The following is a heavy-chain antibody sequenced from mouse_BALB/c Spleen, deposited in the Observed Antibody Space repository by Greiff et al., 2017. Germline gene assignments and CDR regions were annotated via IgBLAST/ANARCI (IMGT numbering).Heavy chain of an antibody. Sequence: QVQLQQSGPQLVRPGASVKISCKASGYSFTSYWMHWVKQRPGQGLEWIGMIDPSDSETRLNQKFKDKATLTVDKSSSTAYMQLSSPTSEDSAVYYCARLGYGSRSWFAYWGQGTLVTVSA. D-gene: IGHD1-1*01. CDR1: GYSFTSYW. V-gene: IGHV1S126*01. J-gene: IGHJ3*01. CDR2: IDPSDSET. CDR3: ARLGYGSRSWFAY.